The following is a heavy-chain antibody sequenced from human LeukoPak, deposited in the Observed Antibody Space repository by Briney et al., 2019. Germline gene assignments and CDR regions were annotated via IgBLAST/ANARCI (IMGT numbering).Heavy chain of an antibody. J-gene: IGHJ6*02. CDR1: GFTFSSYA. Sequence: QSGGSLRLSCAASGFTFSSYAMHWVRQAPGKGLEWVAVISYDGVNKYYVDSVKGRFTISRDNAKNTLYLQMNSLRAEDTAVYYCARDLVVYGMDVWGQGTTVTVSS. V-gene: IGHV3-30-3*01. CDR2: ISYDGVNK. CDR3: ARDLVVYGMDV. D-gene: IGHD2-2*01.